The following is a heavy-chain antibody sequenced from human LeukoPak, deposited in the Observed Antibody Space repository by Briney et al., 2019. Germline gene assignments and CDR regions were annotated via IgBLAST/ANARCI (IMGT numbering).Heavy chain of an antibody. V-gene: IGHV1-2*02. CDR1: GYTFTAHY. CDR3: ARGSRVLNYYDSSGYYFW. Sequence: ASVTVSCKTSGYTFTAHYIHWVRQAPGQGLEWMGWINPNSGGTNYAQKFQGRVTMTRDTSISTAYMELSRLRSDDTAVYYCARGSRVLNYYDSSGYYFWWGQGTLVTVSP. CDR2: INPNSGGT. D-gene: IGHD3-22*01. J-gene: IGHJ4*02.